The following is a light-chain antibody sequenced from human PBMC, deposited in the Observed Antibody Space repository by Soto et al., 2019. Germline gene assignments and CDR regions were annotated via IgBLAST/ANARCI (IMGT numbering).Light chain of an antibody. Sequence: DIVMTQSPCTLSVSLGERATLSCRAGQGVSSSYLAWYQQKPGQAPRLLIYSASSRATGIPDRFSGSGSGTDFTLTISRLEPEDFAVYYCQHFSSYPLTFGGGTKVDIK. CDR2: SAS. V-gene: IGKV3-20*01. CDR3: QHFSSYPLT. J-gene: IGKJ4*01. CDR1: QGVSSSY.